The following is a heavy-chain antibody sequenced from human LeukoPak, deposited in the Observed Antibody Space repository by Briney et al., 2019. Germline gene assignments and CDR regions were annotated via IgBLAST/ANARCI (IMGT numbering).Heavy chain of an antibody. J-gene: IGHJ4*02. V-gene: IGHV4-61*02. CDR1: GGSIICGNYY. CDR2: NYSSGTT. Sequence: SQTLSQTCTVSGGSIICGNYYGSWIRKPGGKALEWVGRNYSSGTTNYNPSLKSRVTISVDTSKTQFSLKLSSVTAADTAVYYCAREGDYYDTSGTLDYWGQGTLITVSS. D-gene: IGHD3-22*01. CDR3: AREGDYYDTSGTLDY.